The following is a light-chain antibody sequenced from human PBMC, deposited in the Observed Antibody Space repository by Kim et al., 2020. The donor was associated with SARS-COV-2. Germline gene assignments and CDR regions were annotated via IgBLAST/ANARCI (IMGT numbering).Light chain of an antibody. CDR2: EVN. CDR1: SSDIGGYNY. CDR3: LSFAGGNTLRV. J-gene: IGLJ3*02. V-gene: IGLV2-8*01. Sequence: QSALTQPPSASGSPGQSVTISCTGTSSDIGGYNYVSWYQQHPGRAPKLMIYEVNKRPSGVPDRFSGSKSGNTASLTVSGLQAEDEADYYCLSFAGGNTLRVLGGGTQLTVL.